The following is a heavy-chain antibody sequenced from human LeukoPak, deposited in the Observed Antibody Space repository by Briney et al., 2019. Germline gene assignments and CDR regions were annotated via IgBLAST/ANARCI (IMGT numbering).Heavy chain of an antibody. CDR3: ARTKYSSGWTRSNWFDP. Sequence: GEPLKISCNGSGYSFTSYWIGWVRQMPGKGLEWMGIIYPGDSDTRYSPSFQGQVTISADKTISTAYLQWSSLKASDTAMYYCARTKYSSGWTRSNWFDPWGEGTLVTVSS. CDR2: IYPGDSDT. V-gene: IGHV5-51*01. D-gene: IGHD6-19*01. J-gene: IGHJ5*02. CDR1: GYSFTSYW.